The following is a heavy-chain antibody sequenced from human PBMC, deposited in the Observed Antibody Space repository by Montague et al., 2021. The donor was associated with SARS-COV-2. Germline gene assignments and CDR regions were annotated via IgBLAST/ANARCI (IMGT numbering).Heavy chain of an antibody. V-gene: IGHV4-59*13. J-gene: IGHJ5*02. D-gene: IGHD3-16*01. CDR1: TASISTYY. CDR2: IYYDGSA. CDR3: ASSRGAYNWLDA. Sequence: SETLSLTCSFSTASISTYYWSWVRQPPGKGLEWLGYIYYDGSATYNPSLSSRVAMSVDTSETRFSLKLTSVTAGDTAVYYCASSRGAYNWLDAWGQGNLVNV.